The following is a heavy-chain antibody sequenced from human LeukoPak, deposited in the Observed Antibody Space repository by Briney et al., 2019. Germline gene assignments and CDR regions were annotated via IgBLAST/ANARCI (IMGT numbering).Heavy chain of an antibody. CDR2: IYNDGST. D-gene: IGHD4-17*01. V-gene: IGHV3-53*01. J-gene: IGHJ4*02. CDR3: ATSGDYVLHS. CDR1: GFTVSSSY. Sequence: GGSPRLSCVVSGFTVSSSYMSWVRQAPGEGLEWVSIIYNDGSTYYADSVKGRLTISRDDPKNTVYLQMNSLRAEDTAVYYCATSGDYVLHSWGQGTLVTVSS.